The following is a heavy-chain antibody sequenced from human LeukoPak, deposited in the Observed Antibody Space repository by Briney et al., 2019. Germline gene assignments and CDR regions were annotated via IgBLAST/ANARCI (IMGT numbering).Heavy chain of an antibody. CDR2: ISYDGSNK. CDR3: AREQGSSQYYFAN. CDR1: GFTFSSYA. D-gene: IGHD1-26*01. V-gene: IGHV3-30-3*01. J-gene: IGHJ4*02. Sequence: SGRSLRLSCAASGFTFSSYAMHWVRQAPGKGLEWVAVISYDGSNKYYADSVKGRFTISRDNSKNTLYLQMNSLRAEDTAVYYCAREQGSSQYYFANGGQETLVTVSS.